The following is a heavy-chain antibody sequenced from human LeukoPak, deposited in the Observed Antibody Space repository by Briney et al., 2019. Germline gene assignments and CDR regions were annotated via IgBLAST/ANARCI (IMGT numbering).Heavy chain of an antibody. CDR2: INPNSGGT. J-gene: IGHJ4*02. V-gene: IGHV1-2*02. D-gene: IGHD1-1*01. Sequence: ASVKVSCKASGYTFAGFYMHWVRQAPGQGLEWMGWINPNSGGTDYAQKFQGRVTMTRDTSISTACMELSRLRSDDTAVYYCARKPIGTSGLDYWGQGTLVTVSS. CDR1: GYTFAGFY. CDR3: ARKPIGTSGLDY.